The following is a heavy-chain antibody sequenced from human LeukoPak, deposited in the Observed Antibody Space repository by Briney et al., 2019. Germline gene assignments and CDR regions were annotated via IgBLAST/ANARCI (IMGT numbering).Heavy chain of an antibody. CDR2: IDWDDDK. J-gene: IGHJ4*02. CDR1: GFSLSTRGMR. Sequence: SGPTLVNPTQTLTLTCTFSGFSLSTRGMRVSWIRQPPGKALEWLARIDWDDDKFYSTSLKTRLAISKDTSKDQVVLTMTNMDPVDTATYYCARITAADYCDYVEGYYFDYWGQGTLVTVSS. D-gene: IGHD4-17*01. V-gene: IGHV2-70*04. CDR3: ARITAADYCDYVEGYYFDY.